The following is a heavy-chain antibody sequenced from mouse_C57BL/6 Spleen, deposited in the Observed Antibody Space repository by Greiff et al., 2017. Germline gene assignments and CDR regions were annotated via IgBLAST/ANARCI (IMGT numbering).Heavy chain of an antibody. V-gene: IGHV2-6*02. CDR1: GFSLTSYG. CDR3: ARQRNGICAMDY. Sequence: VQRVESGPGLVAPSQSLSITCTVSGFSLTSYGVHWVRQPPGKGLEWLVVIWSDGSTTYNSALNSRLSISKDNSKSQVFLKMNTLQTDDTAINYCARQRNGICAMDYWGKGTSVTVSS. CDR2: IWSDGST. D-gene: IGHD1-1*01. J-gene: IGHJ4*01.